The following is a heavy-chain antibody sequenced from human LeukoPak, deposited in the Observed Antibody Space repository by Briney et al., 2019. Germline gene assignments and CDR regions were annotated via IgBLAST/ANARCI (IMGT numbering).Heavy chain of an antibody. CDR3: ARGLGSSRGFDWLSPYYYYYYMDV. D-gene: IGHD3-9*01. V-gene: IGHV4-39*07. CDR1: DGSISSNIYY. J-gene: IGHJ6*03. CDR2: IYYSGST. Sequence: PSETLSLTCTVSDGSISSNIYYWGWIRQPPGKGLEWIGSIYYSGSTYYNPSLKSRVTISVDTSKNQFSLKLSSVTAADTAVYYCARGLGSSRGFDWLSPYYYYYYMDVWGKGTTVTVSS.